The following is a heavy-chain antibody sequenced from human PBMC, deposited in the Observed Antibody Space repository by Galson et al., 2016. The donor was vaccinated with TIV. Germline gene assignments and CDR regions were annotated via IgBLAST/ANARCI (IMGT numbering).Heavy chain of an antibody. Sequence: QSGAEVKKPGESLKISCKASGYTFTTYWIGWVRQMPGKGLGWMGIIYPGDSETKYSPSFEGQVTISADKSNNTAYLHWGSLKASDTAIYYCARRSTELGLDYWGQGVLVTVSS. CDR3: ARRSTELGLDY. J-gene: IGHJ4*02. D-gene: IGHD2/OR15-2a*01. CDR2: IYPGDSET. V-gene: IGHV5-51*03. CDR1: GYTFTTYW.